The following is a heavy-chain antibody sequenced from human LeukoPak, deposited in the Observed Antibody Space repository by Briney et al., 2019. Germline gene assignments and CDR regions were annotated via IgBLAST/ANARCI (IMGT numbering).Heavy chain of an antibody. CDR1: GYTFTSYD. CDR2: MNPNSGNT. V-gene: IGHV1-8*01. Sequence: VSVKVSCKASGYTFTSYDINWVRQATGQGLEWMGWMNPNSGNTGYAQKFQGRVTMTRNTSISTAYMELSSLRSEDTAVYYCARLQLYYYDSSGLPQDYWGQGTLVTVSS. CDR3: ARLQLYYYDSSGLPQDY. D-gene: IGHD3-22*01. J-gene: IGHJ4*02.